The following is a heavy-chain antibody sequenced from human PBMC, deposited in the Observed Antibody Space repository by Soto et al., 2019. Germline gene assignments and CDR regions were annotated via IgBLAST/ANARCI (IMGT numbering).Heavy chain of an antibody. Sequence: EVQLVESGGGLVQPGGSLRLSCAASGFTFSSYSMNWVRQAPGKGLEWLSNISSSSSIIYYADSVKGRFTISRDNAKNSLYLQMNSLRAEDTAVYYCARETPTRGGGAVDIWGQGTMVTVSS. D-gene: IGHD3-16*01. CDR2: ISSSSSII. J-gene: IGHJ3*02. CDR1: GFTFSSYS. V-gene: IGHV3-48*01. CDR3: ARETPTRGGGAVDI.